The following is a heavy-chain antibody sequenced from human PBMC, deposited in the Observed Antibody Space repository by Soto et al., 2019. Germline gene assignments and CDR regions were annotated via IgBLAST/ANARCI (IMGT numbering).Heavy chain of an antibody. V-gene: IGHV4-30-4*08. CDR1: GASMSSGGYY. D-gene: IGHD5-12*01. Sequence: SETLSLTCTVSGASMSSGGYYWTWIRQPPGKGLEWIGYIYYSGSTYYNPSLKSRVTISVDTSKNQFSLKLRSVTAADTAVYYCATSGYDFGVVSYFDYWGQGTLVTVSS. CDR2: IYYSGST. J-gene: IGHJ4*02. CDR3: ATSGYDFGVVSYFDY.